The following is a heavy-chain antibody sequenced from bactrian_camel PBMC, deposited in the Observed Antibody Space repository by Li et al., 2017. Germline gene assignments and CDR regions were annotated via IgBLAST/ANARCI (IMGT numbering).Heavy chain of an antibody. D-gene: IGHD6*01. Sequence: SWVFSVQAGGSLRLSCIASGFTVSRACVAWFRQAPGKQREGVAALAATGSTTHAASIKGRFTISRDNAENTLYLQMNSLKPEDTGTYYCAADLPNVRCPDDFGYWGQGTQVTVS. CDR2: LAATGST. V-gene: IGHV3S53*01. CDR1: GFTVSRAC. J-gene: IGHJ6*01. CDR3: AADLPNVRCPDDFGY.